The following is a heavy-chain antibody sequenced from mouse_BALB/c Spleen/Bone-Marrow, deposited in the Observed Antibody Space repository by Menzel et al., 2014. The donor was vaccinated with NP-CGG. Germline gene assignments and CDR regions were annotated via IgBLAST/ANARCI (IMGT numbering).Heavy chain of an antibody. D-gene: IGHD2-3*01. CDR2: IDPANGNT. V-gene: IGHV14-3*02. Sequence: VQLQQSGAELVKPGTSVKLSCTASGFNIKDTYMHWVKQRPEQGLEWIGGIDPANGNTKYDPKFLGKATITADTSSNTAYLQLSSLTSEATDVYYCVRGRWLLRFAYWGQGTLVTVSA. CDR1: GFNIKDTY. J-gene: IGHJ3*01. CDR3: VRGRWLLRFAY.